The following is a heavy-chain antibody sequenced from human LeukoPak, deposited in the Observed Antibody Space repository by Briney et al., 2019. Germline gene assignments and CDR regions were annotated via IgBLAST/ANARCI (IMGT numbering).Heavy chain of an antibody. CDR2: IWYDGRDK. CDR1: GFTFSGCG. J-gene: IGHJ4*02. CDR3: AEDPYSYGSYFDY. D-gene: IGHD5-18*01. Sequence: PGGSLRLSCAASGFTFSGCGMHWVRQAPGKGLEWVAFIWYDGRDKYYADSVKGQFTISRDNSKNTLYLQMNSLRAEDTAVYYCAEDPYSYGSYFDYWGQGTLVTVSS. V-gene: IGHV3-30*02.